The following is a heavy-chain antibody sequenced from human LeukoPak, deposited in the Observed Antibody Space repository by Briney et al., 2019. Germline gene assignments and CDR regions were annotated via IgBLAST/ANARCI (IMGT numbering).Heavy chain of an antibody. CDR2: ISSSSSTI. CDR1: GFTFSSYS. D-gene: IGHD3-10*01. J-gene: IGHJ5*02. CDR3: AKGSSGSYYNQNWFDP. Sequence: PGGSLRLSCAASGFTFSSYSMNWVRQAPGKGLEWVSYISSSSSTIYYADSVKGRFTISRDNSKNTLYLQMNSLRAEDTAVYYCAKGSSGSYYNQNWFDPWGQGTLVTVSS. V-gene: IGHV3-48*01.